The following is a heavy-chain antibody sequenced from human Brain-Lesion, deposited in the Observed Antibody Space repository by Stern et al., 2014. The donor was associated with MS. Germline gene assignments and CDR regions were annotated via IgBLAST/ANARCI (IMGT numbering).Heavy chain of an antibody. V-gene: IGHV4-31*03. CDR1: GDSISSGGHY. CDR2: IYNSGAT. Sequence: QVQLQESGPGLVKPSQTLSLTCTVSGDSISSGGHYWSWIRPHPGKGLEWIGYIYNSGATFYNPSLKGRVTISLDMSNNQFSLTMSSVTAADTATYYCASRWSGTYYGQNWFDPWGQGILVTVSS. J-gene: IGHJ5*02. CDR3: ASRWSGTYYGQNWFDP. D-gene: IGHD1-26*01.